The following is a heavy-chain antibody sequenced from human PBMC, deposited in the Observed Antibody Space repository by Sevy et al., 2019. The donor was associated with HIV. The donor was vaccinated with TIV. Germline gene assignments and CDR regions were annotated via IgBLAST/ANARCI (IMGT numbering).Heavy chain of an antibody. Sequence: GGSLRLSCAASGFTVTNNYMTWVRQAPGKGLEWVSYISSSSSTIYYADSVKGRFTISRDNAKNSLYLQMNSLRAEDTAVYYCARTGPPGYYYDSSGSDYWGQGTLVTVSS. J-gene: IGHJ4*02. D-gene: IGHD3-22*01. V-gene: IGHV3-48*01. CDR3: ARTGPPGYYYDSSGSDY. CDR2: ISSSSSTI. CDR1: GFTVTNNY.